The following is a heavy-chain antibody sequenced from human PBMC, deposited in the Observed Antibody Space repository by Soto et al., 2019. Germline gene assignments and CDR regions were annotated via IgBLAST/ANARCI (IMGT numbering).Heavy chain of an antibody. CDR3: TTDRLLWYGDLWPYAFDI. Sequence: EEQLVESGGGLVKPGGSLRLSCATSGFTFSDAWMNWVRQAPGKGLEWIARFKSKTDGGTVDYARAVKGRFTISRDDSKNTLYLQMNSLNTEDTAVYYCTTDRLLWYGDLWPYAFDIWGQGTMVTVSS. CDR1: GFTFSDAW. V-gene: IGHV3-15*01. D-gene: IGHD3-10*01. J-gene: IGHJ3*02. CDR2: FKSKTDGGTV.